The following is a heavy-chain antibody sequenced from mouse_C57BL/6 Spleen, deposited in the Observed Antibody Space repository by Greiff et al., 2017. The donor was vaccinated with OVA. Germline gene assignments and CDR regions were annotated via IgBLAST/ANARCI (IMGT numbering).Heavy chain of an antibody. CDR3: ARSGVITTVLRYFDV. CDR2: INPNNGGT. Sequence: EVQLQQSGPELVKPGASVKISCKASGYTFTDYYMNWVKQSHGKSLEWIGDINPNNGGTSYNQKFKGKATLTVDKSSSTAYMELRSLTSEDSAVYYCARSGVITTVLRYFDVWGTGTTVTVSS. J-gene: IGHJ1*03. V-gene: IGHV1-26*01. D-gene: IGHD1-1*01. CDR1: GYTFTDYY.